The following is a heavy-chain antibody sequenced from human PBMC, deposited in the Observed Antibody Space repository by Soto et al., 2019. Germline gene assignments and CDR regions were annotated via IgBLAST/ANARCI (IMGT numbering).Heavy chain of an antibody. CDR3: AREFPSDYGFWSGPIYSGMDV. V-gene: IGHV1-2*02. J-gene: IGHJ6*02. D-gene: IGHD3-3*01. Sequence: ASVKVSCKASGYTFTGQFIHWVRQAPGQGLEWMGWINPNSGGTNYAQKFQGRVTMTRDTSISTAYMELSSLRSGDTAVYYCAREFPSDYGFWSGPIYSGMDVWGQGTTVTVSS. CDR1: GYTFTGQF. CDR2: INPNSGGT.